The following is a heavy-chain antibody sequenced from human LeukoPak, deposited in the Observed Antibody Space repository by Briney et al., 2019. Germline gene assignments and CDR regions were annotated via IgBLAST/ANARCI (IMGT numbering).Heavy chain of an antibody. Sequence: GGSLRLSCAASGFTFSSYSMNWVRQAPGKGLEWVSSISSSSSYIYYADSVKGRFTISRDSAKNSLYLQMNSLRAEDTAVYYCAREEFIAVAGQTYFDYWGQGTLVTVSS. CDR2: ISSSSSYI. CDR1: GFTFSSYS. J-gene: IGHJ4*02. CDR3: AREEFIAVAGQTYFDY. V-gene: IGHV3-21*01. D-gene: IGHD6-19*01.